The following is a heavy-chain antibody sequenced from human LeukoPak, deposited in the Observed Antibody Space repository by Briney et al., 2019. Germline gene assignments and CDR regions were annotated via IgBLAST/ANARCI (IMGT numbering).Heavy chain of an antibody. CDR2: MNPYTGQT. J-gene: IGHJ4*02. Sequence: GASVKVSCKASGYTFTSYDINWVRQATGQGLEWRGWMNPYTGQTAFAQKFQGRVTITRNTSISTAYMELSSLRSEDTAMYYCAREDYYDSGSNDYWGQGTLVTVSS. V-gene: IGHV1-8*03. CDR3: AREDYYDSGSNDY. CDR1: GYTFTSYD. D-gene: IGHD3-22*01.